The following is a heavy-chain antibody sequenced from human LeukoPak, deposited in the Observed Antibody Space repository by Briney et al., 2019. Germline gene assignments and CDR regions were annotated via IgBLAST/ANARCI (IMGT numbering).Heavy chain of an antibody. J-gene: IGHJ4*02. CDR3: ASYMVQQLPLWY. CDR1: GFTFSSYA. D-gene: IGHD6-13*01. Sequence: GGSLRLSCAASGFTFSSYAMHWVRQAPGKGLEWVAVISYDGSNKYYADSVKGRFTISRDNSKNTLYLQMNSLRAEDTAVYYCASYMVQQLPLWYWGQGTLVTVSS. V-gene: IGHV3-30-3*01. CDR2: ISYDGSNK.